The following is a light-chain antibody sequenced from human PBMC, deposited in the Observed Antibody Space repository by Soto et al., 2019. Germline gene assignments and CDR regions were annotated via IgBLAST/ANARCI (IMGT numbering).Light chain of an antibody. J-gene: IGKJ4*01. CDR3: QHYFTYPLT. Sequence: DIVLTQSPGTLSLSPGERATLSCRASQSVHNNFLAWYQQKPGQATRLLIYGASSRATGIPDRFSGSGSGTDFTLTISRLHPEDSATYYCQHYFTYPLTFGGGTKVEIK. CDR2: GAS. V-gene: IGKV3-20*01. CDR1: QSVHNNF.